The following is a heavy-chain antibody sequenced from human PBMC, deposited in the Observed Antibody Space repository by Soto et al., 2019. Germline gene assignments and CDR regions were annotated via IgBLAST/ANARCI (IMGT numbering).Heavy chain of an antibody. CDR1: GYTFTSYY. CDR2: INPSGDRT. Sequence: GASVKVSCKEPGYTFTSYYMHWVRQAPGQGLEWMGIINPSGDRTSYAQKFQGRVTMTRDTSTSTVYMELSSLRSEDTAVYYCARPIRSHMGPVLYWGQRTLVTVSS. J-gene: IGHJ4*02. V-gene: IGHV1-46*01. CDR3: ARPIRSHMGPVLY. D-gene: IGHD4-17*01.